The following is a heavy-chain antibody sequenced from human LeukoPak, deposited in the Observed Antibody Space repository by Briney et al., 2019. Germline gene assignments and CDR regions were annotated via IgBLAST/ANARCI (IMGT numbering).Heavy chain of an antibody. D-gene: IGHD2-2*01. CDR3: TTDRAVVVPAAPGAVAGTEDFDY. V-gene: IGHV3-15*01. CDR2: IKSKTDGGTT. Sequence: PGGSLRLSCAASGFTLSNAWMSGLRQAPGKGLEWVGRIKSKTDGGTTDYAASVKGRFTISRDDSKNTLYLQMNSLKTEDTAVYYCTTDRAVVVPAAPGAVAGTEDFDYWGQGTLVTVSS. J-gene: IGHJ4*02. CDR1: GFTLSNAW.